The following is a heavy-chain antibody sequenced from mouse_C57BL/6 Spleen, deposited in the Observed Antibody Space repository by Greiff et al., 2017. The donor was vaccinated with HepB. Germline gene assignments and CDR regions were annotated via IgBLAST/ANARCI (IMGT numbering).Heavy chain of an antibody. CDR3: ARGHYGSSYDYAMDY. CDR1: GYAFSSYW. CDR2: IYPGDGDT. Sequence: VQLQESGAELVKPGASVKISCKASGYAFSSYWMNWVKQRPGKGLEWIGQIYPGDGDTNYNGKFKGKATLTADKSSSTAYMQLSSLTSEDSAVYFCARGHYGSSYDYAMDYWGQGTSVTVSS. V-gene: IGHV1-80*01. D-gene: IGHD1-1*01. J-gene: IGHJ4*01.